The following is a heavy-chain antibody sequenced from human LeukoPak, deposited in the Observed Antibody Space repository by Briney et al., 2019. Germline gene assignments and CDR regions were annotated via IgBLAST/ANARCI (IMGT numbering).Heavy chain of an antibody. J-gene: IGHJ6*03. CDR1: GFTFSHYW. CDR3: ARAVRDSFERDHYYYYMDV. V-gene: IGHV3-13*01. CDR2: IGTAGDT. Sequence: GGSLRLSCAASGFTFSHYWMHWVRQATGKGLEWVSAIGTAGDTYYPGSVKGRFTISRENAKNSLYLQMNSLRAGDTAVYYCARAVRDSFERDHYYYYMDVWGKGTTVTISS. D-gene: IGHD4-11*01.